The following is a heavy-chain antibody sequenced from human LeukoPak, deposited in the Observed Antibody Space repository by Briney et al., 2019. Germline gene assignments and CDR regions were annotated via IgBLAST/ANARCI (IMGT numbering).Heavy chain of an antibody. J-gene: IGHJ4*02. V-gene: IGHV4-34*01. CDR3: ARARIAVAGTPFDY. Sequence: SETLSLPCAVYGGSFSGYYWSWIRQPPGKGLEWIGEINHSGSTNYNPSLKSRVTISVDTSKNQFSLKLSSVTAADTAVYYCARARIAVAGTPFDYWGQGTLVTVSS. CDR1: GGSFSGYY. CDR2: INHSGST. D-gene: IGHD6-19*01.